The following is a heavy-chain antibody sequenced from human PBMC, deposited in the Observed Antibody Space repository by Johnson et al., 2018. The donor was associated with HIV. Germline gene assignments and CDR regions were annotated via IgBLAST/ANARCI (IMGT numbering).Heavy chain of an antibody. CDR2: IWYDGSNK. Sequence: QVQLVESGGGLVQPGGSLRLSCGASGFTFSSYGMHWVRQAPGKGLEWVAVIWYDGSNKYYADSVKGRFTISRDNSKNTLYLQMNSLRAEDTAVYYCAKDRSVGGNAFDIWGQGTMVTVSS. CDR1: GFTFSSYG. CDR3: AKDRSVGGNAFDI. V-gene: IGHV3-33*06. D-gene: IGHD4-23*01. J-gene: IGHJ3*02.